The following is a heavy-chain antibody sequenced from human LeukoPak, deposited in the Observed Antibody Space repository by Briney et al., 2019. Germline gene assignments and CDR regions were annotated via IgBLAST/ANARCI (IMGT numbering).Heavy chain of an antibody. CDR3: AREGGYYDSSGYYLR. J-gene: IGHJ4*02. D-gene: IGHD3-22*01. Sequence: ASVKVSCKASGGTFSSYAISWLPQAPGQGLEWMGRIIPIFGTANYAQKFQGRVTITTDESTSTAYMELSSLRSEDTAVYYCAREGGYYDSSGYYLRWGQGTLVTVSS. CDR2: IIPIFGTA. V-gene: IGHV1-69*05. CDR1: GGTFSSYA.